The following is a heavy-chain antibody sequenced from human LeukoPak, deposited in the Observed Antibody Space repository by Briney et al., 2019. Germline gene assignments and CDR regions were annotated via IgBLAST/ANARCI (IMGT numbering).Heavy chain of an antibody. J-gene: IGHJ2*01. CDR1: GYTFTSYY. V-gene: IGHV1-46*01. CDR2: INPSGGST. Sequence: ASVKVSCKASGYTFTSYYMHWVRQAPGQGLEWMGIINPSGGSTSYAQKFQGRVTMTRDTSTSTVYMELSSLRSEDTAVYYCARDDMVRGVITWYFDLWGRGTLVTGSS. D-gene: IGHD3-10*01. CDR3: ARDDMVRGVITWYFDL.